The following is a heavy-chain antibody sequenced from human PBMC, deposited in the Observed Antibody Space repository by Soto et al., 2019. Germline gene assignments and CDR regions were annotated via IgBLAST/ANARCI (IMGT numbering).Heavy chain of an antibody. CDR1: GHTLTEFS. Sequence: ASVKVSCKISGHTLTEFSIHWVRQAPGKGLEWMGGFDPEGGEAIYAQKWHGRVTVTEDTVTDTAYMELSGLKSDDTAVYYCARARFCTSTSCYHYFDFWGQGTLVTVSS. D-gene: IGHD2-2*01. V-gene: IGHV1-24*01. J-gene: IGHJ4*02. CDR2: FDPEGGEA. CDR3: ARARFCTSTSCYHYFDF.